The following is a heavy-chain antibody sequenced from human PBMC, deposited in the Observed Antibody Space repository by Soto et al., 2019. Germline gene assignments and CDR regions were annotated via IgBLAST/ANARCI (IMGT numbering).Heavy chain of an antibody. Sequence: PGGSLRLSCAASGFTIDDYAMHWVRQVPGKGLEWVSGISSNSDTIDYADSVKGRFTISRDNAKNSLFLQMNSLRPEDTALYYCVKDMKWGGMTTLHYFDSWGQGTLVTVSS. D-gene: IGHD1-26*01. J-gene: IGHJ4*02. CDR3: VKDMKWGGMTTLHYFDS. V-gene: IGHV3-9*01. CDR1: GFTIDDYA. CDR2: ISSNSDTI.